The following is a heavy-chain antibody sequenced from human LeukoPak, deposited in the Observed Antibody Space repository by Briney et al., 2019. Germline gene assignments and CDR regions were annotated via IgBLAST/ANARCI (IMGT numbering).Heavy chain of an antibody. CDR1: GFTFSSYS. CDR3: ANIAAAGTVGY. D-gene: IGHD6-13*01. J-gene: IGHJ4*02. CDR2: ISSSSSYI. Sequence: GGSLRLSCAASGFTFSSYSMNWVRQAPGKGLEWVSSISSSSSYIYYADSVKGRLTISRDNAKNSLYLQMNGLRAEDTAVYYCANIAAAGTVGYWGQGTLVTVSS. V-gene: IGHV3-21*01.